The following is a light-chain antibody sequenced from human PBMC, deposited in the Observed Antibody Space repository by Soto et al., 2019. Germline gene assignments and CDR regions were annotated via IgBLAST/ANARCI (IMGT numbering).Light chain of an antibody. Sequence: QSALTQPASVSGSPGQSISISCTGTSSDIGAYNYVSWYRQHPGKAPQLLIYDVNNRPSGVSHRFSGSKSGNTASLPISGLQSEDEAYYFCTSYTGSNTLEVFGLGPKVTV. J-gene: IGLJ1*01. CDR3: TSYTGSNTLEV. CDR2: DVN. V-gene: IGLV2-14*03. CDR1: SSDIGAYNY.